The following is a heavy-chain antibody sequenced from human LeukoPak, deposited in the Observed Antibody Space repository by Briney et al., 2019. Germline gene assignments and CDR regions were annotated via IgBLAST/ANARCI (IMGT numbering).Heavy chain of an antibody. Sequence: SVKVSCKASGGTFSSYAISWVRQAPGQGLEWMGRIIPILGIANYAQKFQGRVTITADKSTSTDYMELSRLRSEDRAVYYCARQNVDTAMVTWYDYWGQGTLVTVSS. J-gene: IGHJ4*02. D-gene: IGHD5-18*01. V-gene: IGHV1-69*04. CDR2: IIPILGIA. CDR1: GGTFSSYA. CDR3: ARQNVDTAMVTWYDY.